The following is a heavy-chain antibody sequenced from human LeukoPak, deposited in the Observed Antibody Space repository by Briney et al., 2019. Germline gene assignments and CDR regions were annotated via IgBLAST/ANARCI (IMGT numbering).Heavy chain of an antibody. J-gene: IGHJ4*02. Sequence: PSETLSLTCTVSGGSIGSSSYDWGWIRQAPGKGLEWIGTIYFDGNTFYNPSLKSRVTLSLDMSKTQFSLRLASVTAADTAIYYCAAENGNFWIGYHYFEDWGQGSLVSVSS. CDR2: IYFDGNT. CDR3: AAENGNFWIGYHYFED. D-gene: IGHD3-3*01. V-gene: IGHV4-39*01. CDR1: GGSIGSSSYD.